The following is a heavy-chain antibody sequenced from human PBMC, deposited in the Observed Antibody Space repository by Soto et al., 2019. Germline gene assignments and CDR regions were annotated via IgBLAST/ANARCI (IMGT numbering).Heavy chain of an antibody. Sequence: QVQLVQSGAEVKKPGSSVKVSCKASGGTFSSYAISWVRQAPGQGLEWMGGIIPMSGAPNHAQKFQGRVSITADKSTSTVYMALSSLRSEDTAVYYCARVASTYVLSPSRNGMDVWGQGTTVTVSS. CDR3: ARVASTYVLSPSRNGMDV. V-gene: IGHV1-69*06. CDR1: GGTFSSYA. CDR2: IIPMSGAP. D-gene: IGHD3-16*01. J-gene: IGHJ6*02.